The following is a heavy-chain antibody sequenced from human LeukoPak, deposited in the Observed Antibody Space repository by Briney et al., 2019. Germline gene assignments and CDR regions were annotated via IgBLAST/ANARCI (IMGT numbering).Heavy chain of an antibody. CDR2: INWNGGHT. J-gene: IGHJ4*02. Sequence: PGGSLRLSCAASGFTFDDYGIHWVRHAPGKGLEWVSGINWNGGHTNYADSVKGRFTISRDNAKNSLYLQMNSLRAEDTALYYCARVPPDDYGDYYYFDYWGQGTLVTVSS. D-gene: IGHD4-17*01. V-gene: IGHV3-20*04. CDR1: GFTFDDYG. CDR3: ARVPPDDYGDYYYFDY.